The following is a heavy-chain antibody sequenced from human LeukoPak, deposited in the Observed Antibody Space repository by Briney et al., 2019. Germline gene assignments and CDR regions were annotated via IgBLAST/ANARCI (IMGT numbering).Heavy chain of an antibody. CDR2: INHSGST. J-gene: IGHJ5*02. CDR3: ARKIAARRRVGNWFDP. Sequence: SETLSLTCAVYGGSFSGYYWSWIRQPPGKGLEWIGEINHSGSTNYNPSLKSRVTISVDTSKNQFSLKLSSVTAADTAVYYCARKIAARRRVGNWFDPWGQGTLVTVSS. V-gene: IGHV4-34*01. D-gene: IGHD6-6*01. CDR1: GGSFSGYY.